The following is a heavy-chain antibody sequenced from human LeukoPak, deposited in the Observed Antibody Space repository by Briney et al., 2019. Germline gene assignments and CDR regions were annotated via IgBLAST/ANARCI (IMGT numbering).Heavy chain of an antibody. J-gene: IGHJ4*02. CDR1: GFAFSSYG. V-gene: IGHV3-33*05. D-gene: IGHD4/OR15-4a*01. CDR2: ISYDGSNK. Sequence: PGGSLRLSCAASGFAFSSYGMHWVRQAPGKGLEWVAVISYDGSNKYYADSVKGRFTISRDNSKNTLYLQMNSLRAEDTAVYYCARAPMVTGLDYWGQGTLVTVSS. CDR3: ARAPMVTGLDY.